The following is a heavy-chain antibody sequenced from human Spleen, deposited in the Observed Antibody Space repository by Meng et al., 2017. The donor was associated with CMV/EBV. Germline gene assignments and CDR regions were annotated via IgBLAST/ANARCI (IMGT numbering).Heavy chain of an antibody. D-gene: IGHD2-15*01. CDR2: IRHDGTTK. CDR3: ASCSGGSCYLVGLDY. CDR1: GFTFDNYG. J-gene: IGHJ4*02. V-gene: IGHV3-30*02. Sequence: GESLKISCAASGFTFDNYGMHWVRQTPGKGLEWVAFIRHDGTTKFYGDSVKGRFTISRDNSTNTLYLQINSLRAEDTAVYYCASCSGGSCYLVGLDYWGQGTLVTVSS.